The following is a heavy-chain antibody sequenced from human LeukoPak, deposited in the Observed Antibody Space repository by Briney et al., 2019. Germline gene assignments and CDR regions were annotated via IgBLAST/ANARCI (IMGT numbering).Heavy chain of an antibody. D-gene: IGHD1-14*01. J-gene: IGHJ6*03. CDR2: IYYSGST. CDR3: ARGRRPTFPHNYYYYYMDV. V-gene: IGHV4-39*01. CDR1: GGSISSSSYY. Sequence: PSETLSLTCTVSGGSISSSSYYWGWIRQPPGKGLEWIGSIYYSGSTYYNPSLKSRVTISVDTSKNQFTLKLSSVTAADTAVYYCARGRRPTFPHNYYYYYMDVWGKGTTVTVSS.